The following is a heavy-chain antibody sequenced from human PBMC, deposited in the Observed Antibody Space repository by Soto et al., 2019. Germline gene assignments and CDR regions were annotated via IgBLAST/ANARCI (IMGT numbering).Heavy chain of an antibody. J-gene: IGHJ4*02. CDR2: ISSSSSYI. Sequence: EVQLVESGGGLVKPGGSLRLSCAASGFTFSSYSMNWVRQAPGKGLEWFSSISSSSSYIYYADSVKGRFTISRDNAKNSLYLQMNSLRAEDTAVYYCAGDRMVRGAGFDYWGQGTLVTVSS. V-gene: IGHV3-21*01. CDR1: GFTFSSYS. D-gene: IGHD3-10*01. CDR3: AGDRMVRGAGFDY.